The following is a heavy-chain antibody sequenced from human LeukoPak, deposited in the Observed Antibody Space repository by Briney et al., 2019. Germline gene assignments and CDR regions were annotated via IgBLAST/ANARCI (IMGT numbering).Heavy chain of an antibody. CDR3: AETMERLWGSDY. CDR1: GFTFSSYS. CDR2: ISSSSSTI. Sequence: PGGSLRLSRAASGFTFSSYSMNWVRQAPGKGLEWVSNISSSSSTIYYADSVKGRFTISRDNAKNSLYLQMNSLRAEDTAVYYCAETMERLWGSDYWGQGTLVTVSS. V-gene: IGHV3-48*01. J-gene: IGHJ4*02. D-gene: IGHD3-16*01.